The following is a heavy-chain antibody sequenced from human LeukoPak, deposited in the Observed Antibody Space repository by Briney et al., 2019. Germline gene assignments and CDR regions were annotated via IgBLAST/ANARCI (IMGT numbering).Heavy chain of an antibody. Sequence: GGSLRLSCAASGFIFSDYYMSWIRQPPGKGLEWVSHISNSDHTVHFADSVKGRFTISRDNAKNLLYLQMDGLRVDDTAVYYCAREGNSGTYGREFDYWGLGTLVTVSS. J-gene: IGHJ4*02. CDR2: ISNSDHTV. D-gene: IGHD1-26*01. CDR3: AREGNSGTYGREFDY. CDR1: GFIFSDYY. V-gene: IGHV3-11*01.